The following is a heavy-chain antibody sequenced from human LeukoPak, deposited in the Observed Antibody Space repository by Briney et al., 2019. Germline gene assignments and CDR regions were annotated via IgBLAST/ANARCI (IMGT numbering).Heavy chain of an antibody. CDR3: ARGRQEISMIVVVMTGVSYYLDV. CDR1: GGSFSGYY. J-gene: IGHJ6*03. D-gene: IGHD3-22*01. V-gene: IGHV4-34*01. CDR2: INPSGST. Sequence: SETLSLTCAVYGGSFSGYYWTWIRQSPGKGLEWIGEINPSGSTYYSPSLKSRLTISRDTSKNQFSLRLSSVTAANTAVYYCARGRQEISMIVVVMTGVSYYLDVWGKGTTVTVS.